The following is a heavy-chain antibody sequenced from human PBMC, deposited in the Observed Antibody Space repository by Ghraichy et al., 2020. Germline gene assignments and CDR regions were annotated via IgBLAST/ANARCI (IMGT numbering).Heavy chain of an antibody. CDR2: INTDGRST. CDR3: AREMYCSGGSCLPFHPFDF. Sequence: GSLRLSCAASGLTFSNYWMHWVRQAPGKGLVWVSRINTDGRSTTYADSVKGRFTISRDNAKNTLYLQMNSLRAEDTALYYCAREMYCSGGSCLPFHPFDFWGQGTPVTVSS. CDR1: GLTFSNYW. V-gene: IGHV3-74*01. D-gene: IGHD2-15*01. J-gene: IGHJ4*02.